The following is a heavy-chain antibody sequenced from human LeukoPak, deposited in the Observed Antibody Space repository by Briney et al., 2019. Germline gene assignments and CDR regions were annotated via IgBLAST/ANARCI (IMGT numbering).Heavy chain of an antibody. CDR2: IYSGGST. V-gene: IGHV3-53*01. CDR3: ASGGPHNWFDP. J-gene: IGHJ5*02. Sequence: GGSLRLSCAASAFTVSSNYMSWVRQAPGKGLEWVSVIYSGGSTYYADSVKGRFTISRDNSKNTLYLQMNSLRAEDTAVYYCASGGPHNWFDPWGQGIPVTVSS. CDR1: AFTVSSNY. D-gene: IGHD4-23*01.